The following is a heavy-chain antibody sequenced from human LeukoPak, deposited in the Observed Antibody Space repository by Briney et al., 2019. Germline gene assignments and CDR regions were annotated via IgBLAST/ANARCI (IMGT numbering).Heavy chain of an antibody. D-gene: IGHD6-19*01. CDR2: ISHSGNT. CDR3: ARQPISGWDFDH. Sequence: PSETLSLTCTVSGVSIGGHYWSWIRLPPGKGLEWIGYISHSGNTKYSPSLKSRVTISLDTSKNQFSLTVNSVTAADTAVYYCARQPISGWDFDHWGQGTLVTVSS. CDR1: GVSIGGHY. J-gene: IGHJ4*02. V-gene: IGHV4-59*08.